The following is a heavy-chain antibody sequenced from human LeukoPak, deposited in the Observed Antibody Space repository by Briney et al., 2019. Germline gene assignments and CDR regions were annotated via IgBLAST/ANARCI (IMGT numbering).Heavy chain of an antibody. J-gene: IGHJ6*02. D-gene: IGHD5-18*01. CDR1: GFTFSSYA. CDR2: ISGSGGST. V-gene: IGHV3-23*01. Sequence: PGGSLRLSCAASGFTFSSYAMSWVRQAPGKGLEWVSAISGSGGSTYYADSVKGRFTISRDNSKNTLYLQMNSLRAEDTAVYYCAKGEGYSYVSRTDYYGMDVWGQGTTVTVSS. CDR3: AKGEGYSYVSRTDYYGMDV.